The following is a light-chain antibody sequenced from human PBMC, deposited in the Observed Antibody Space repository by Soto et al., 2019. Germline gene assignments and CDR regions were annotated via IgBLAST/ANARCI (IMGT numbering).Light chain of an antibody. V-gene: IGLV1-47*02. CDR3: ASWDDSLSGLYV. CDR1: SSNIGNGY. Sequence: QSVLTQPPSVSAAPGQKVTISCSGSSSNIGNGYVYWYQQVPGTAPKLLIYSDSRRPSGVPDRFSASKSGTSASLAISGLRSEDEGDYYCASWDDSLSGLYVFGTGTKLTVL. CDR2: SDS. J-gene: IGLJ1*01.